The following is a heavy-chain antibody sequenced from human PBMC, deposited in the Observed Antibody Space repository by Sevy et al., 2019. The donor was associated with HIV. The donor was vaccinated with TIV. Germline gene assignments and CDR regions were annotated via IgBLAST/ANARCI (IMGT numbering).Heavy chain of an antibody. CDR1: GFTVSSNY. CDR2: IYSDGST. D-gene: IGHD3-22*01. V-gene: IGHV3-53*01. CDR3: ASPNYYDNSGYRY. Sequence: GESLKISCTASGFTVSSNYMNWVRQAPGKGLEWVSVIYSDGSTYYADSVKGRFTISRDKSKNTVYLQMNSLRAEDTAVYYCASPNYYDNSGYRYWGQGTLVTVSS. J-gene: IGHJ4*02.